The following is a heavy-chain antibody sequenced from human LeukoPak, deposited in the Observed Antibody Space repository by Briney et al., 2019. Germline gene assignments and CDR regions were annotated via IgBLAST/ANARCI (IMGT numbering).Heavy chain of an antibody. CDR3: ASGVRGYYFYDC. J-gene: IGHJ4*02. V-gene: IGHV4-59*01. CDR2: IYYSGNT. CDR1: GGSISSYY. Sequence: SETLSLTCTVSGGSISSYYWSWIRQPPGKGLEWIGYIYYSGNTNYNPPLKSRVTISVDTSKNQFSLKLSSVTAADTAVYYCASGVRGYYFYDCWGQGTLVTVSS. D-gene: IGHD2/OR15-2a*01.